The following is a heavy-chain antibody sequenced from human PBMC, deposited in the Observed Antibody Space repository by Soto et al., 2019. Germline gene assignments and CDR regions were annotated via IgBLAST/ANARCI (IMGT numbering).Heavy chain of an antibody. CDR1: GGSISSNNW. J-gene: IGHJ5*02. Sequence: QVQLQESGPGLVKPSGTLSLTCAVSGGSISSNNWWSWVRQPPGKGLEWIGEIYHSGSTYYNPSLKSRVTISVDKSKHRCSLKVSSVTAADTAVYYCARRRGDYDGLTGYGPWGQGTLVTVSS. CDR2: IYHSGST. D-gene: IGHD3-9*01. V-gene: IGHV4-4*02. CDR3: ARRRGDYDGLTGYGP.